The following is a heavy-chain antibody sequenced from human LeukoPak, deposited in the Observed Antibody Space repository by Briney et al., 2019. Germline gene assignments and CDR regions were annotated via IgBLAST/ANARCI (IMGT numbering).Heavy chain of an antibody. D-gene: IGHD6-19*01. CDR3: ARDASIGIAVAGSTNWFDP. Sequence: GGSLRLSCAASGFTFSSYAMHWVRQAPGKGLEWVAVISYDGSNKYYADSVKGRFTIPRDNSKNTLYLQMNSLRAEDTAVYYCARDASIGIAVAGSTNWFDPWGQGTLVTVSS. J-gene: IGHJ5*02. CDR2: ISYDGSNK. V-gene: IGHV3-30-3*01. CDR1: GFTFSSYA.